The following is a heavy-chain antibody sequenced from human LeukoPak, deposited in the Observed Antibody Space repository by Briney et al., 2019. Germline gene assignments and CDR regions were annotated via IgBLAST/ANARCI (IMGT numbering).Heavy chain of an antibody. CDR2: INPSGGST. J-gene: IGHJ4*02. CDR1: GGTFSSYA. Sequence: ASVKVSCKASGGTFSSYAISWVRQAPGQGLEWMGIINPSGGSTSYAQKFQGRVTMTRDTSTSTVYMELSSLRSEDTAVYYCAREVEIAAAEDYWGQGTLVTVSS. D-gene: IGHD6-13*01. V-gene: IGHV1-46*01. CDR3: AREVEIAAAEDY.